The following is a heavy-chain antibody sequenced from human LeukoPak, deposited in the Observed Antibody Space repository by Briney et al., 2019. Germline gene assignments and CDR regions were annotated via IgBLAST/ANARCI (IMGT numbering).Heavy chain of an antibody. D-gene: IGHD3-10*01. Sequence: PGGSLRLSCAASGFTFSSYAMSWVRQAPGKGLEWVSTISGSGGSTYYADSVEGRFTISRDNSKNTLYLQMSSLRAEDSAVYYCARDMYYGSGTPMQYGMDVWGQGTTVTVSS. CDR1: GFTFSSYA. CDR3: ARDMYYGSGTPMQYGMDV. V-gene: IGHV3-23*01. CDR2: ISGSGGST. J-gene: IGHJ6*02.